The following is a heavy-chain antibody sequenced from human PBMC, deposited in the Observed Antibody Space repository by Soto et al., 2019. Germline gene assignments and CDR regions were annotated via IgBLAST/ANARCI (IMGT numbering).Heavy chain of an antibody. Sequence: QVQLVESGGAVVQPGMSLRLSCAASGFTFSSYAMHWVRQAPGKGLEWVAVVWYGENNKYYADSVKGRFTISRDNSKETMFLQMNSLRADDEAVYYCARNLNIVATTNIDYWGQGTLVTVSS. J-gene: IGHJ4*02. CDR2: VWYGENNK. V-gene: IGHV3-33*01. CDR3: ARNLNIVATTNIDY. D-gene: IGHD5-12*01. CDR1: GFTFSSYA.